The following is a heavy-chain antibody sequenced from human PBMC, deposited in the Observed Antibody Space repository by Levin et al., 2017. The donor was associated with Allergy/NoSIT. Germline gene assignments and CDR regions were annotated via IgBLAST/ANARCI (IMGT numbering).Heavy chain of an antibody. J-gene: IGHJ4*02. Sequence: GGSLRLSCAASGFTFSRYYMHWVRQAPGKGLVWVSRITLDVTDTYYADSVKGRFTIPRDNAENTLFLQMNSLRAEDTAIYYCARGGCSSTSCVDYWGQGILVTVS. V-gene: IGHV3-74*01. CDR1: GFTFSRYY. CDR2: ITLDVTDT. D-gene: IGHD2-2*01. CDR3: ARGGCSSTSCVDY.